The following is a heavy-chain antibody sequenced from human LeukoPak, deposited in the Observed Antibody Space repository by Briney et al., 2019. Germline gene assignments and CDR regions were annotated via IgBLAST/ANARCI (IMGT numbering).Heavy chain of an antibody. D-gene: IGHD2-15*01. CDR1: GGTFSSYA. J-gene: IGHJ5*02. Sequence: SVKVACKASGGTFSSYAISWVRQAPGQGLEWMGRIIPILGIANYAQKFQGRVTITADKSTSTAYMELSSLRSEDTAVYYCARDRIGYCSGGSCYVAGINWFDPWGQGTLVTVSS. CDR2: IIPILGIA. CDR3: ARDRIGYCSGGSCYVAGINWFDP. V-gene: IGHV1-69*04.